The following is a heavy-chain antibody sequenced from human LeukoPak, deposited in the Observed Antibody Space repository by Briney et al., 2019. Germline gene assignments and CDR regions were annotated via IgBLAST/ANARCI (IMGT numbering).Heavy chain of an antibody. Sequence: SETLSLACTVSGGSISSSSYYWGWLRQPPGKGLEWIGTIYYSGSTYYNPSLKSRVTISVDTSKNQFSLKLSSVTAADTAVYYCARLDSIHLITYWGQGTLVTVSS. D-gene: IGHD3-16*01. CDR1: GGSISSSSYY. CDR2: IYYSGST. J-gene: IGHJ4*02. V-gene: IGHV4-39*01. CDR3: ARLDSIHLITY.